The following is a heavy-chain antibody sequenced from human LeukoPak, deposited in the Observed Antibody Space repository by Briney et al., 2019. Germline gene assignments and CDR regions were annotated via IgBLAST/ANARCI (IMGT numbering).Heavy chain of an antibody. CDR2: IWYHGSHK. D-gene: IGHD4-17*01. Sequence: GGSLRLSCAASGFTFSSYGMHWVRQAPGKGLEWVGNIWYHGSHKYYADSVKGRFTISRDNSKNALYLLMNSLRADDTAVYYCFGTDYGDYVSDPSSQGTLVTVSS. J-gene: IGHJ5*02. CDR1: GFTFSSYG. V-gene: IGHV3-33*01. CDR3: FGTDYGDYVSDP.